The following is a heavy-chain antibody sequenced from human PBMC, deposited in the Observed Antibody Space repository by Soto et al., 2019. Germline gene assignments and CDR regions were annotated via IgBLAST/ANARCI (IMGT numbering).Heavy chain of an antibody. J-gene: IGHJ4*02. CDR2: IIPILGIA. Sequence: SVKVSCKASGGTFSSYTISWVRQAPGQGLEWMGRIIPILGIANYAQKFQGRVTITADKSTSTAYMELSSLRSEDTAVYYCAREESNRGYCSGGSCYPNDYWGQGTLVTVSS. CDR1: GGTFSSYT. CDR3: AREESNRGYCSGGSCYPNDY. D-gene: IGHD2-15*01. V-gene: IGHV1-69*04.